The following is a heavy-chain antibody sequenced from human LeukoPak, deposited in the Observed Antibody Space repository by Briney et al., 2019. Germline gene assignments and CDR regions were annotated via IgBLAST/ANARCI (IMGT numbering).Heavy chain of an antibody. J-gene: IGHJ4*02. CDR1: GFTFTSSA. V-gene: IGHV1-58*02. CDR3: AASYYYDSSGYYSLDY. CDR2: IVVGSGNT. Sequence: SVKVSCKASGFTFTSSAMQWVRQARGQRLEWIGWIVVGSGNTNYAQKFQERVTITRDMSTSTAYMELSSLRSGDTAVYYCAASYYYDSSGYYSLDYWGQGTLVTVSS. D-gene: IGHD3-22*01.